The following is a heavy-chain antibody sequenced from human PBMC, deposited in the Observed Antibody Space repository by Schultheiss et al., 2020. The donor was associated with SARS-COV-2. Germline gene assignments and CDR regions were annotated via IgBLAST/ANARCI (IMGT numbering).Heavy chain of an antibody. V-gene: IGHV3-23*03. Sequence: GGSLRLSCAASGFTFSSYAMSWVRQTPGKGLEWVSVIYSGGNAYYAGSVRGRFTISRDNSKNTLYLQMNSLRAKDTAVYYCAKDYTRYSTGHPPEYFDYWGQGTLVTVSS. D-gene: IGHD1-14*01. CDR2: IYSGGNA. CDR1: GFTFSSYA. J-gene: IGHJ4*02. CDR3: AKDYTRYSTGHPPEYFDY.